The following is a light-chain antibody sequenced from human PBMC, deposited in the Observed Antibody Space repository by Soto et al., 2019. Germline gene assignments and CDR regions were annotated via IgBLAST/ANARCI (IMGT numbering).Light chain of an antibody. V-gene: IGLV1-40*01. CDR2: GNS. CDR1: SSNIGAGYD. Sequence: QSVLTQPPSVSGAPGQRVTISCTGSSSNIGAGYDVHWYQQLPGTAPKLLIYGNSNRPSGVPDRFSGSKSGTSASLAITGLRAEDEADYYCQSYDSSLSGWVFGGGTTHRP. CDR3: QSYDSSLSGWV. J-gene: IGLJ3*02.